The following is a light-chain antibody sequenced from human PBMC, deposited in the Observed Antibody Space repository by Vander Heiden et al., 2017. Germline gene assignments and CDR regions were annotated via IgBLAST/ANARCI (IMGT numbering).Light chain of an antibody. CDR3: QPYYSTPWT. Sequence: DIVMTQSPVSLPVSLGERATINCKSSQSVLYSSNNKNYLAWYLQKPGQPPKLLIYWAPTRESGVPDRFSGSGSGTDFTLTNSSLQAEDAAVYYCQPYYSTPWTFGQGTKVEIK. CDR1: QSVLYSSNNKNY. J-gene: IGKJ1*01. CDR2: WAP. V-gene: IGKV4-1*01.